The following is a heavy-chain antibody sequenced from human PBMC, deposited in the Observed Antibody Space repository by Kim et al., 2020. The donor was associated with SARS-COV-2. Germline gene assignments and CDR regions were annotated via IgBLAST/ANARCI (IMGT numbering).Heavy chain of an antibody. V-gene: IGHV4-34*01. CDR1: GGSFSGYY. J-gene: IGHJ6*02. Sequence: SETLSLTCAVYGGSFSGYYWSWIRQPPGKGLEWIGEINHSGSTNYNPSLKSRVTISVDTSKNQFPLKLSSVTAADTAVYYCARATPGPLLWFGRNYYGMDVWGQGTTVTGSS. CDR2: INHSGST. CDR3: ARATPGPLLWFGRNYYGMDV. D-gene: IGHD3-10*01.